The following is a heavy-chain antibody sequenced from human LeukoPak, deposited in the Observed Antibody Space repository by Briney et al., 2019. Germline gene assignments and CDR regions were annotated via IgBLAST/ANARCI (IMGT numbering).Heavy chain of an antibody. CDR2: IYYSGST. D-gene: IGHD6-13*01. CDR3: AREGAAAADN. J-gene: IGHJ4*02. CDR1: GGSISSGGYY. V-gene: IGHV4-31*03. Sequence: PSETLSLTCTVSGGSISSGGYYWSWIRQHPGKGLEWIGYIYYSGSTYYNPSFKSRVTISVDTSKNQFSLKLSSVTAADTAVYYCAREGAAAADNWGQGTLVTVSS.